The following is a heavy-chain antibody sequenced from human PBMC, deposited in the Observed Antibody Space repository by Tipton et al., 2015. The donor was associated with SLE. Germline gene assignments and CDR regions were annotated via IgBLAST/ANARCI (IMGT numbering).Heavy chain of an antibody. CDR1: GFTFSDYY. Sequence: GSLRLSCAASGFTFSDYYMSWIRQAPGKGLEWVSYITSSGSYTNYADSVKGRFTISRDNAKNTLYLQMNSLRAEDTAVYYCASLMYCSSITCSKWGVDYWGQGTLVTVSA. V-gene: IGHV3-11*06. J-gene: IGHJ4*02. CDR2: ITSSGSYT. D-gene: IGHD2-2*01. CDR3: ASLMYCSSITCSKWGVDY.